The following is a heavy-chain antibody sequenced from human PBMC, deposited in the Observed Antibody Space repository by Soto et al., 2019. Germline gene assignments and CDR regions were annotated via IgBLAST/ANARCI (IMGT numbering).Heavy chain of an antibody. D-gene: IGHD3-22*01. V-gene: IGHV3-64*01. CDR3: ARVITTSYYYYMDV. CDR2: ISSNGCST. Sequence: GGSLRLSCAASGFTFSSYAMHWVRQAPGKGLEYVSAISSNGCSTYYANSVKGRFTISRDNSKNTLFLQMGSLRAEDMALYYCARVITTSYYYYMDVWGKGTTVTVSS. J-gene: IGHJ6*03. CDR1: GFTFSSYA.